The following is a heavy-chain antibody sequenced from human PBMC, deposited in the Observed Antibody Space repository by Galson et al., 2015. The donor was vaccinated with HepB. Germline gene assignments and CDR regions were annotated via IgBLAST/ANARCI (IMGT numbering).Heavy chain of an antibody. CDR1: GYTFTGYY. J-gene: IGHJ5*02. V-gene: IGHV1-2*02. CDR3: ARDGGDFWSGYPNWFDP. Sequence: SVKVSCKASGYTFTGYYMHWVRQAPGQGLEWMGWINPNSGGTNYAQKFQGRVTMTRDTSISTAYMELSRLRSDDTAVYYCARDGGDFWSGYPNWFDPWGQGTLVTVSS. D-gene: IGHD3-3*01. CDR2: INPNSGGT.